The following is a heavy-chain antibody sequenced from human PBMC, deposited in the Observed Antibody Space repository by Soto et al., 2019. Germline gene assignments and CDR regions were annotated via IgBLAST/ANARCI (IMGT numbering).Heavy chain of an antibody. Sequence: QVQLQESGPGLVKTSRTLSLTCTVSGGSISSGDYYWSWIRQPPGKGLEWIGYIYYSGSTYYNPSLKSRVTISVDTSKNQFSLNLSSVTAADTAVYYCARVVDYDILTGWGYYFDYWGQGTLVTVSS. CDR3: ARVVDYDILTGWGYYFDY. CDR1: GGSISSGDYY. CDR2: IYYSGST. V-gene: IGHV4-30-4*01. J-gene: IGHJ4*02. D-gene: IGHD3-9*01.